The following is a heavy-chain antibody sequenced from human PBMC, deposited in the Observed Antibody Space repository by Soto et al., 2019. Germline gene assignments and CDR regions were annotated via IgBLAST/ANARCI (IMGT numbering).Heavy chain of an antibody. V-gene: IGHV1-3*04. CDR2: LNSGNGHT. CDR1: GYDFTAYA. J-gene: IGHJ4*02. D-gene: IGHD5-12*01. CDR3: ATYRGYGDPNDY. Sequence: QVHLVQSGAEVKKPGASVKVSCKASGYDFTAYAMHWVRQAPGQSLEWMGWLNSGNGHTKYSEKFQGRVTITSDTSATTAYKELTGLRSDDTAVYYCATYRGYGDPNDYWGQGTLVTVSS.